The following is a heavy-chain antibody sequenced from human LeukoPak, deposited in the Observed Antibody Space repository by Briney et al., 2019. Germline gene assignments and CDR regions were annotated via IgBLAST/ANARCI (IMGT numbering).Heavy chain of an antibody. J-gene: IGHJ4*02. Sequence: PSETLSLTCTVSGGSISSGGYYWSWIRQPPGKGLEWIGYIYHSGSTYYNPSLKSRVTISVDRSKNQFSLKLSSVTAADTAVYYCARAGSSGWYDFDYWGQGTLVTVSS. D-gene: IGHD6-19*01. CDR3: ARAGSSGWYDFDY. CDR1: GGSISSGGYY. CDR2: IYHSGST. V-gene: IGHV4-30-2*01.